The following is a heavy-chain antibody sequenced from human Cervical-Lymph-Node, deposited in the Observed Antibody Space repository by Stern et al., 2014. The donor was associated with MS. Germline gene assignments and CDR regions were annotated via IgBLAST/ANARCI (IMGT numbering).Heavy chain of an antibody. CDR2: ISTYNGNT. CDR1: GYTFTSSG. V-gene: IGHV1-18*04. J-gene: IGHJ5*02. Sequence: QVQLVQSGAEVKKPGASVKVSCKASGYTFTSSGISWVRQAPGQGLEWMGWISTYNGNTNYAQKLQGRVTMTTDTSTSTAYMELRSLRSDDTAVYYCARRICSSTSCYEYNWFDPWGQGTLVTVSS. D-gene: IGHD2-2*01. CDR3: ARRICSSTSCYEYNWFDP.